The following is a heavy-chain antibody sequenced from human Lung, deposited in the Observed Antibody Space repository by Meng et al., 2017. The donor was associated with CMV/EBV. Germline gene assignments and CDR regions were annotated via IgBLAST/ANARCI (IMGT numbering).Heavy chain of an antibody. V-gene: IGHV1-18*01. Sequence: QVQRRESGRGVKKPWASVMVSCKASGYTFGSYGICWVRQAPGQGLEWMGWFVNYVDTYPAPKFQGRVTMTTDTHTNTAFMELRSLTSDDTAVYYCASGTPGRSYCDYWGQGTLVTVSS. CDR3: ASGTPGRSYCDY. CDR2: FVNYVDT. D-gene: IGHD2-15*01. CDR1: GYTFGSYG. J-gene: IGHJ4*02.